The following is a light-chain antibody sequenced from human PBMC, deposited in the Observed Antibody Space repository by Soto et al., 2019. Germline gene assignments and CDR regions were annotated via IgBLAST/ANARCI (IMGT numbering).Light chain of an antibody. CDR3: QQYFRWPPWT. V-gene: IGKV3-15*01. Sequence: EVLVTQSPATLSVSPGEGVTLSCRASQSVSTDLAWYQQKPGQAPRPLIYGASIRAIGVPDRFSGSGSGTDFTFTIISLQYEDSAMYYCQQYFRWPPWTFGQGTKVEV. J-gene: IGKJ1*01. CDR2: GAS. CDR1: QSVSTD.